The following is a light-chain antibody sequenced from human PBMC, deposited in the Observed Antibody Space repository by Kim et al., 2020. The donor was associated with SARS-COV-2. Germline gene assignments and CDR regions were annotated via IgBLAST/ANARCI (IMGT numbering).Light chain of an antibody. CDR2: RDN. CDR1: RLGDKY. Sequence: SYELTQPPSAFVSPGQTAIITCSRDRLGDKYVCWYQQKPGQSPVVVIYRDNKRPSGTPERFSGSNSGNTATLTISGNEAMDEADYYCQVWDSDSAVFGGGTQLTVL. J-gene: IGLJ2*01. CDR3: QVWDSDSAV. V-gene: IGLV3-1*01.